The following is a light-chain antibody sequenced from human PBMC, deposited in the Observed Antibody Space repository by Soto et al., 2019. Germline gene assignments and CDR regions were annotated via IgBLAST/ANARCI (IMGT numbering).Light chain of an antibody. V-gene: IGKV3D-15*01. CDR2: GAS. CDR1: QSVRNN. CDR3: QQYNNWPIT. J-gene: IGKJ5*01. Sequence: ILLTRSPSTLSLSPGERATLSCRASQSVRNNLAWYQQKPGQAPRLLIYGASTRATGIPARFSGSGSGTEFTLTISSLQSEDFEVYYCQQYNNWPITFGQGTRLEIK.